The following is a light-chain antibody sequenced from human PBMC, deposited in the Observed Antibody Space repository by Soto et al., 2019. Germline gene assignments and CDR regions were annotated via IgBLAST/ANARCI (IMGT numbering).Light chain of an antibody. CDR1: QSVSSSY. V-gene: IGKV3-11*01. CDR2: DAS. Sequence: EIVLTQSPCTLSWSAGERATLSWRASQSVSSSYLAWYQQKPGQAPRLLIYDASNRATGIPARFSGSASGTDFTLTISSLEPEDFAVYYCQQRSNWPTFGQGTRLEIK. CDR3: QQRSNWPT. J-gene: IGKJ5*01.